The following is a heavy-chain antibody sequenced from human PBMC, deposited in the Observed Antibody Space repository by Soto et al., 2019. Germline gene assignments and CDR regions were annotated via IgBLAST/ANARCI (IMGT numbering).Heavy chain of an antibody. J-gene: IGHJ4*02. V-gene: IGHV3-48*02. CDR1: GFTFSSYS. D-gene: IGHD2-2*01. Sequence: GGSLRLSCAASGFTFSSYSMNWVRQAPGKGLEWVSYISSSSTIYYADSVKGRFTISRDNAKNSLYLQMNSLRDEDTAVYYCARAPLVVPAATEPLDYWGQGTLVTVSS. CDR2: ISSSSTI. CDR3: ARAPLVVPAATEPLDY.